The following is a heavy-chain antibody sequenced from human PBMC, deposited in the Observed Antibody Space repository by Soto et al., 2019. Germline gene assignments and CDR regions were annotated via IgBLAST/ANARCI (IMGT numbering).Heavy chain of an antibody. D-gene: IGHD5-18*01. Sequence: QVQLVESGGGLVKPGGSLRLSCAASGFTFSDYYMNWIRQAPGKGLEWVSYISSSSSYTNYADSVKGRFSISRDNAKNSLYLQMNRLRADDTAVYYCARDPVGGYSYHDYWGQGTLGTVSS. V-gene: IGHV3-11*05. CDR2: ISSSSSYT. CDR3: ARDPVGGYSYHDY. CDR1: GFTFSDYY. J-gene: IGHJ4*02.